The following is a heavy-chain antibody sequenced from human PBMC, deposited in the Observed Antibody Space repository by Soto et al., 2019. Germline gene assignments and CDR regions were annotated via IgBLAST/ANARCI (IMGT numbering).Heavy chain of an antibody. D-gene: IGHD4-17*01. J-gene: IGHJ6*02. CDR2: ISGTSGLI. V-gene: IGHV3-21*01. Sequence: EVQLVESGGGLVKPGGSLRLSCAASGFIFSGYSINWVRQPPGKGLEWVSYISGTSGLIHYADSVKGRFTISRDNAKDSVYVQMNSLRAEDTAVYYCARAEGDYSYYCGMDVWGQGTTVTVSS. CDR1: GFIFSGYS. CDR3: ARAEGDYSYYCGMDV.